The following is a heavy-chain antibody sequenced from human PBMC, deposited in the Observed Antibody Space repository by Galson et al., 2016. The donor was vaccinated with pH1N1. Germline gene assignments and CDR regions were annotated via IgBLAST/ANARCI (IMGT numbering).Heavy chain of an antibody. CDR1: GFTFSNYG. V-gene: IGHV1-18*01. D-gene: IGHD6-6*01. CDR3: ARQSIAARPVFFDF. Sequence: SVKVSCKASGFTFSNYGFSWVRQAPGQGLEWMAWISAFNGDTKYAHKVQDRLTVTTDSSTNTAYMELRSLRSDDTALYFCARQSIAARPVFFDFWGRGTQITAPQ. J-gene: IGHJ4*01. CDR2: ISAFNGDT.